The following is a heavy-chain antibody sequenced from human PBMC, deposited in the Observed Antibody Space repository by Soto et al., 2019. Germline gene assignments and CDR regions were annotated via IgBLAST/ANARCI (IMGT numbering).Heavy chain of an antibody. Sequence: EVQLVESGGGLVKPGGSLRLSCAASGFPFINAWMTWVRQAPGKGLEWVGRIKSKTDGGAIDYGAPVKNRFTISRADSKNTLYLQMNSLKTEDTAVYYCTTAGPHRSSSICFDPWGQGTLVTVSS. CDR1: GFPFINAW. CDR2: IKSKTDGGAI. J-gene: IGHJ5*02. V-gene: IGHV3-15*01. CDR3: TTAGPHRSSSICFDP. D-gene: IGHD6-6*01.